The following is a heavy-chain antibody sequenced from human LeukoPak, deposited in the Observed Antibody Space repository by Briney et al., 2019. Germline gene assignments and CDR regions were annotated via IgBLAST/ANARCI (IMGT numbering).Heavy chain of an antibody. Sequence: PGGSLRLSCAASGFTFSSYAMSWVRQAPGKGLEWVSYISSSSSTIYYADSVKGRFTISRDNAKNSLYLQMNSLRAEDTAVYYCARDEDDYVWGSYTHAFDIWGQGTMVTVSS. D-gene: IGHD3-16*01. CDR2: ISSSSSTI. CDR3: ARDEDDYVWGSYTHAFDI. V-gene: IGHV3-48*01. J-gene: IGHJ3*02. CDR1: GFTFSSYA.